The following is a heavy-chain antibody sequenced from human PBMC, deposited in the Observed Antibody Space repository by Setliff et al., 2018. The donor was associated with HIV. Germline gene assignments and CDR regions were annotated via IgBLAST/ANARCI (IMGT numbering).Heavy chain of an antibody. CDR1: GGSFSGYF. Sequence: NPSETLSLTCAVYGGSFSGYFWSWIRQPPGKGLEWIGEINHSGSTNYNPSLKSRVTISVDTSKNQFSLKLSSVTAADTAVYYCARGLQVWADRLDPWGQGTQVTVSS. CDR2: INHSGST. CDR3: ARGLQVWADRLDP. J-gene: IGHJ5*02. V-gene: IGHV4-34*01. D-gene: IGHD3-16*01.